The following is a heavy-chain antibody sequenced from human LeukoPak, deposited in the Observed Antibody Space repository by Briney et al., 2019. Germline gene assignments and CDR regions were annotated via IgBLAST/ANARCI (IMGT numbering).Heavy chain of an antibody. J-gene: IGHJ4*02. CDR3: ASPPGRVDS. D-gene: IGHD3-10*01. CDR1: GNMFSDYY. Sequence: GGSLRLSCAASGNMFSDYYMSWMRQAPGKGLEWVADINSSGSTIHYADSVKGRFTISRDNAKNSLYLQMNSLRLEDTAVYYCASPPGRVDSWGRGTLVSVSS. V-gene: IGHV3-11*04. CDR2: INSSGSTI.